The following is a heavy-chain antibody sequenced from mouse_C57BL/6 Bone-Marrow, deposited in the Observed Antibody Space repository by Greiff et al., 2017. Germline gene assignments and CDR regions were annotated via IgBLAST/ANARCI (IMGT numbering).Heavy chain of an antibody. Sequence: VQLQQSGPELVKPGASVKISCKASGYSFTDYNMNWVKQSNGKSLEWIGVINPNYGTTSYNQKFKGKANLTVDQSSSTAYMQLNSLTSEDSAVYYCAYTLIYYYGSSPYYYAMDYWGQGTSVTVSS. V-gene: IGHV1-39*01. CDR1: GYSFTDYN. CDR3: AYTLIYYYGSSPYYYAMDY. D-gene: IGHD1-1*01. CDR2: INPNYGTT. J-gene: IGHJ4*01.